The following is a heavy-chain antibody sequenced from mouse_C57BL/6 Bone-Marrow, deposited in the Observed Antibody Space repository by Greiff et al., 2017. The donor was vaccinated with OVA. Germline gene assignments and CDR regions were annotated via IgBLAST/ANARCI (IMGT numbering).Heavy chain of an antibody. Sequence: VQLQQPGAELVMPGASVKLSCKASGYTFTSYWMHWVKQRPGQGLEWIGEIDPSDSYTNYNQKFKGKSTLTVDKSSSTAYMQLSSLTSEDSAVYYCARGLGYYGGYYFDYWGQGTTLTVSS. V-gene: IGHV1-69*01. J-gene: IGHJ2*01. CDR3: ARGLGYYGGYYFDY. CDR1: GYTFTSYW. CDR2: IDPSDSYT. D-gene: IGHD1-1*02.